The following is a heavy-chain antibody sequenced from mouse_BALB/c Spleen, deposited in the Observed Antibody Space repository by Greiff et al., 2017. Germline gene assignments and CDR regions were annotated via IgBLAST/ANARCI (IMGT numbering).Heavy chain of an antibody. V-gene: IGHV5-4*02. J-gene: IGHJ3*01. Sequence: EVKLMESGGGLVKPGGSLKLSCAASGFTFSDYYMYWVRQTPEKRLEWVATISDGGSYTYYPDSVKGRFTISRDNAKNNLYLQMSSLKSEDTAMYYCARSRITTAPFAYWGQGTLVTVSA. CDR1: GFTFSDYY. CDR3: ARSRITTAPFAY. CDR2: ISDGGSYT. D-gene: IGHD1-2*01.